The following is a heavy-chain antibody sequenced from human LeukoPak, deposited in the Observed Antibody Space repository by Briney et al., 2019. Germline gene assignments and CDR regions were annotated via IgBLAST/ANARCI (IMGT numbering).Heavy chain of an antibody. CDR1: GGPISSGSYY. CDR3: ARVGYSYGILAWDYFDY. Sequence: PSETLSLTCTVSGGPISSGSYYWSWIRQPAGKGLEWIGRIYTSGSTNYNPSLKSRVTISVDTSKNQFSLKLSSVTAADTAVYYCARVGYSYGILAWDYFDYWGQGALVTVSS. CDR2: IYTSGST. D-gene: IGHD5-18*01. V-gene: IGHV4-61*02. J-gene: IGHJ4*02.